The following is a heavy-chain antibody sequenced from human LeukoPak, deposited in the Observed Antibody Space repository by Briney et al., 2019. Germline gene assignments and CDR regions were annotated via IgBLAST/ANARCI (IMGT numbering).Heavy chain of an antibody. V-gene: IGHV3-23*01. J-gene: IGHJ4*02. CDR3: AKVVSGYHFDY. CDR1: GFTFSSYG. Sequence: GGSLRLSCAASGFTFSSYGMGWVRRAPGKGPEWVSGISGSGGNTYYADSVKGRFTISRDNSQNTLYLQMNTLRAEDTAVYYCAKVVSGYHFDYWGQGTLVTVSS. D-gene: IGHD5-12*01. CDR2: ISGSGGNT.